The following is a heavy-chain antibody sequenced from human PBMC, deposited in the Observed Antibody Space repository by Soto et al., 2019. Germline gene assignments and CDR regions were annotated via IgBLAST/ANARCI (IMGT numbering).Heavy chain of an antibody. Sequence: EVQLLESGGGLVQPGGSLRLYCAASGFTFSSYAMSWVRQAPGKGLEWVSAISGSGGSTYYADSVKGRFTISRDNSKNTLYLQMNSLRAEDTAVYYCAKQSDDTGGFDYWGQGTLVTVSA. D-gene: IGHD1-1*01. CDR1: GFTFSSYA. V-gene: IGHV3-23*01. CDR3: AKQSDDTGGFDY. CDR2: ISGSGGST. J-gene: IGHJ4*02.